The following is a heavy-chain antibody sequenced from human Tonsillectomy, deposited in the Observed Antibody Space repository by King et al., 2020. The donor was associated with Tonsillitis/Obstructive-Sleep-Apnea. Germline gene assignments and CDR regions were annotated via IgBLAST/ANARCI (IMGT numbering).Heavy chain of an antibody. Sequence: VQLVQSGAEVKKPGASVKVSCKASGYTFTSYGITWVRQAPGQGLEWMGWISAYNGNTNYAQKLQGRVTMTTDTSTRTAYMELRSRRSDDTAVYYCERIAVAGHYYYYGMDVWGKGTTLTVPS. CDR3: ERIAVAGHYYYYGMDV. J-gene: IGHJ6*04. CDR2: ISAYNGNT. V-gene: IGHV1-18*01. CDR1: GYTFTSYG. D-gene: IGHD6-19*01.